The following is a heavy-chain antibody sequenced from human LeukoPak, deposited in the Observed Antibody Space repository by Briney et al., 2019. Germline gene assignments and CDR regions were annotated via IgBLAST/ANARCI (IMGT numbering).Heavy chain of an antibody. CDR3: ARSSSGYSL. Sequence: GGSLRLSCAASGFTLDDYGMSWVRQAPGKGLEWVSGINWNSGSTGYADSVKGRFTISRDNAKNSLYLQMNSLRAEDTALYYCARSSSGYSLWGQGTVVTVSS. J-gene: IGHJ4*02. D-gene: IGHD3-22*01. CDR1: GFTLDDYG. V-gene: IGHV3-20*04. CDR2: INWNSGST.